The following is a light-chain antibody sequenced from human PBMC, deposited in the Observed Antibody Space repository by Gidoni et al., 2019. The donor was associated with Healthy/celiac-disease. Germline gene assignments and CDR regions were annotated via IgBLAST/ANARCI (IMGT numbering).Light chain of an antibody. CDR3: QSYDSSLSGVV. CDR2: GNS. CDR1: ISNIGAGYD. Sequence: QSVLTQPPPVSGAPGPRVTISCTGSISNIGAGYDVHWYQQLPGTAPKLLIYGNSNRPSGVPDRFSGSKSGTSASLAITGLQAEDEADYYCQSYDSSLSGVVFGGGTKLTVL. J-gene: IGLJ2*01. V-gene: IGLV1-40*01.